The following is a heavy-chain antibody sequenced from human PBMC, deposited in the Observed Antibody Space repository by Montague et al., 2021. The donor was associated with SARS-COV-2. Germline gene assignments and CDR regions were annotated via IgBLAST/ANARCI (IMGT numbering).Heavy chain of an antibody. D-gene: IGHD5-12*01. CDR1: GFTFSSYE. CDR2: ISSSGYTI. CDR3: ARIRPWLRSTGLMDV. Sequence: SPRLSCAASGFTFSSYEMNWVRQAPGKGLEWVSYISSSGYTIYYADSVKGRFTISRDNAKNSLYLQMNSLRAEDTAVYYCARIRPWLRSTGLMDVWGQGTTVTVSS. V-gene: IGHV3-48*03. J-gene: IGHJ6*02.